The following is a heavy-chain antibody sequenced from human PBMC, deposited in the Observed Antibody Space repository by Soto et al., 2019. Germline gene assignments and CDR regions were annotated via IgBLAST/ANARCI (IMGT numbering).Heavy chain of an antibody. CDR1: GYSFTTYT. CDR3: ARDRAYYYGMDV. J-gene: IGHJ6*02. Sequence: ASVKVSCKASGYSFTTYTMHWVRQAPGQRLEWMGWINAGNGNTKYSQKFQDRVTITRDTSASTGYMELSSLRSEDTAVYYCARDRAYYYGMDVWGQGTTVPVSS. V-gene: IGHV1-3*01. CDR2: INAGNGNT.